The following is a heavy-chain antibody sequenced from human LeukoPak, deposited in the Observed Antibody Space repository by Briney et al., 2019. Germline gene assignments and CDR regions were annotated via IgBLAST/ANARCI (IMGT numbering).Heavy chain of an antibody. CDR3: AGGSTMIRGAADY. J-gene: IGHJ4*02. D-gene: IGHD3-10*01. CDR1: GASISSYY. CDR2: IYYSGSP. Sequence: KPSETLSLTCTVSGASISSYYWSWIRQPPGKGQEWVGYIYYSGSPNYNPSLKSRVTISVDTSKNQFSLKLSSVTAADTAVYFWAGGSTMIRGAADYWGQGTLVTVSS. V-gene: IGHV4-59*01.